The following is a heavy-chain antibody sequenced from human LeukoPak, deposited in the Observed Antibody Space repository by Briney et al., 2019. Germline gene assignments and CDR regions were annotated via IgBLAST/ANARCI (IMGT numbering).Heavy chain of an antibody. CDR2: INPNSGGT. Sequence: ASVKVSCKASGYTFTGYYMHWVRQAPGQGLEWMGWINPNSGGTNYAQKFQGRVTTTRDTSISTAYMELSRLRSDDTAVYYCARDRPYSGSYSLHYYYYMDVWGKETTVTVSS. CDR1: GYTFTGYY. D-gene: IGHD1-26*01. CDR3: ARDRPYSGSYSLHYYYYMDV. V-gene: IGHV1-2*02. J-gene: IGHJ6*03.